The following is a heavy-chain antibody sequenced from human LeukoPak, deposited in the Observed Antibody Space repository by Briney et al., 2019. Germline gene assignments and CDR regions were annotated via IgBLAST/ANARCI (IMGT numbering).Heavy chain of an antibody. V-gene: IGHV1-46*01. J-gene: IGHJ5*02. Sequence: GASVKVSCKASGYTFTSYYTHWVRQAPGQGLEWMGLINPSGGTTRYAQKFQGRVTMTRDLSTSTDYMELSSLRSDDTAVYFCARDNSVGDYAWWFDPWGQGTLVTVSS. CDR1: GYTFTSYY. CDR2: INPSGGTT. D-gene: IGHD1-26*01. CDR3: ARDNSVGDYAWWFDP.